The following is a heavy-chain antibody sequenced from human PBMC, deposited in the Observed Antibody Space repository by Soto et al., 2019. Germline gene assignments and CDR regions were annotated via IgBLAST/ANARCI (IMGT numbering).Heavy chain of an antibody. CDR1: GGSFSGYY. Sequence: ETLSLTCAVYGGSFSGYYWSWIRQPPGKGLEWIGEINHSGSTNYNPSLKSRVTISVDTSKNQFSLKLSSVTAADTAVYYCARAYCGGDCPFDYWGQGTLVTVSS. CDR2: INHSGST. V-gene: IGHV4-34*01. J-gene: IGHJ4*02. CDR3: ARAYCGGDCPFDY. D-gene: IGHD2-21*02.